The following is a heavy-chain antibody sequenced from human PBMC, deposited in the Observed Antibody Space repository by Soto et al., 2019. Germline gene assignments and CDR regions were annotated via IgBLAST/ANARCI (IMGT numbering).Heavy chain of an antibody. D-gene: IGHD3-16*01. CDR1: GYIFVNYG. J-gene: IGHJ6*02. CDR3: VMVDNYVPPTPQDV. CDR2: ISPYTGNT. Sequence: QVQLVQSGDEVKKPGASVKVSCKASGYIFVNYGIAWVRQAPGQGLEWMGWISPYTGNTHSASKVQGRLTMTTDTSTSTANMELGSLPSDDTAVYYCVMVDNYVPPTPQDVWGQGTTVTVSS. V-gene: IGHV1-18*01.